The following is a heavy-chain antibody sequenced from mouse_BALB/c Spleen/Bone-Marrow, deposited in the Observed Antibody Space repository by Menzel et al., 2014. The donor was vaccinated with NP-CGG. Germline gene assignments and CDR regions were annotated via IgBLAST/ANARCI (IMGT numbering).Heavy chain of an antibody. CDR3: ARSAYCALDY. Sequence: DVKLVESGGGLVQPGGSLNLSCAASGFDFSRYWMSWARQAPGKGQEWIGEINPGSSTINYTPSLKDKFIISRDNAKNTLYLQMSKVRSEDAALYYCARSAYCALDYWGQGTSVTVSS. CDR2: INPGSSTI. CDR1: GFDFSRYW. V-gene: IGHV4-2*02. J-gene: IGHJ4*01.